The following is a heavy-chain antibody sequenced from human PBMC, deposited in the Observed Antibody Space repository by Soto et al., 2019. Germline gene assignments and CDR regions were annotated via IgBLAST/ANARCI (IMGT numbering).Heavy chain of an antibody. CDR3: ARLATTVVTPFDY. V-gene: IGHV1-69*13. CDR2: IIPIFGTA. CDR1: VGTFSSYA. D-gene: IGHD4-17*01. Sequence: SVKVSCKASVGTFSSYAISWVRQAPGQGLEWMGGIIPIFGTATYAQKCQGRVTITADESTSTAYMELSSLRSEDTAVYYCARLATTVVTPFDYWGQGTLVTVSS. J-gene: IGHJ4*02.